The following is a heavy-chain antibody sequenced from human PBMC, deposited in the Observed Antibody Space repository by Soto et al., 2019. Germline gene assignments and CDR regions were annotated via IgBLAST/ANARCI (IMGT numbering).Heavy chain of an antibody. D-gene: IGHD5-12*01. Sequence: EVQLVESGGGLVKPGGSLRLSCAASGFTFSSYSMNWVRQAPGKGLEWVSSISSSSSYIYYADSVKGRFTISRDNAKNSLYLQMNSLRAEDTAVYYCARDRGGSGYDSFDYWGQGTLVTVSS. J-gene: IGHJ4*02. CDR1: GFTFSSYS. CDR3: ARDRGGSGYDSFDY. V-gene: IGHV3-21*01. CDR2: ISSSSSYI.